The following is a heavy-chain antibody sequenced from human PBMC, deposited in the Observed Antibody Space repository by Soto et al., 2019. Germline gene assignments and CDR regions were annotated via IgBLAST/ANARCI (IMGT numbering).Heavy chain of an antibody. D-gene: IGHD3-3*01. CDR2: IYYSGST. V-gene: IGHV4-39*01. CDR3: ASTRYYDFWGGYYGPFDY. CDR1: GGSISSSSYH. Sequence: PSETLSLTCTVSGGSISSSSYHWGWIRQPPGKGREWIGSIYYSGSTYYNPSLKSRVTISVDTSKNQFSLKLSSVTAADTAVYYCASTRYYDFWGGYYGPFDYCGQGTMVPSSS. J-gene: IGHJ4*02.